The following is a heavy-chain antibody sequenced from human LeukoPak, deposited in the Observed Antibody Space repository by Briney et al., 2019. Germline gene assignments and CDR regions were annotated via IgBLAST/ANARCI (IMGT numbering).Heavy chain of an antibody. CDR2: IWYDGSNK. CDR1: GFTFSTYP. CDR3: AKDEGRDGYTYPDY. Sequence: GGSLRLSCAASGFTFSTYPMSWVRQAPGKGLEWVAVIWYDGSNKYYADSVKGRFTISRDNSKNTLYLQMNSLRAEDTAVYYCAKDEGRDGYTYPDYWGQGTLVTVSS. D-gene: IGHD5-24*01. V-gene: IGHV3-33*06. J-gene: IGHJ4*02.